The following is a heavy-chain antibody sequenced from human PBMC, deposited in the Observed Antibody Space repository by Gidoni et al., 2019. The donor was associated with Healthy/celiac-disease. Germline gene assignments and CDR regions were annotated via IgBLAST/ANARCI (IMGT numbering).Heavy chain of an antibody. D-gene: IGHD6-19*01. CDR1: GFTLSNARMG. J-gene: IGHJ4*02. V-gene: IGHV2-26*01. CDR3: ARNSVAGLPSYYFDY. CDR2: IFSNDEK. Sequence: QVTLKESGPVLVKPTEPLTLTCTVSGFTLSNARMGVSWIRQPPGKALEWLAHIFSNDEKSYSTSLKSRLTISKDTSKSQVVLTMTNMDPVDTATYYCARNSVAGLPSYYFDYWGQGTLVTVSS.